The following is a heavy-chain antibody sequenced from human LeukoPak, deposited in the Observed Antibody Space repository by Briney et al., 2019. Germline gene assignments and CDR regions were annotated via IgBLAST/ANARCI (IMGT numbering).Heavy chain of an antibody. D-gene: IGHD4-17*01. J-gene: IGHJ4*02. V-gene: IGHV4-34*01. CDR1: GGSFSGYY. Sequence: SETLSLTCAVYGGSFSGYYWSWIRQPPGKGLEWFGEINHSGSTNYNPSLKSRVTISVDTSKNQFSLKLSSVTAADTAVYYCARYGDYEDPHYFDYWGQGTLVTVSS. CDR2: INHSGST. CDR3: ARYGDYEDPHYFDY.